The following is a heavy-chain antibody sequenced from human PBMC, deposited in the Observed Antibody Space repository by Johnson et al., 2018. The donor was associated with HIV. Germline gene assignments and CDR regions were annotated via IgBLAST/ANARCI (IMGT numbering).Heavy chain of an antibody. D-gene: IGHD2/OR15-2a*01. Sequence: QVQLVESGGGVVQPGGSLRLSCAASGFTFTSYGMHWVRQAPGKGLEWVAFIRYDGSNKYYADSVKGRFTISRDNYKNTLYLQMNSLRAEDTAVYYCAKSSRVSPTFDAVDIWGQGTMVTVSS. V-gene: IGHV3-30*02. CDR3: AKSSRVSPTFDAVDI. CDR2: IRYDGSNK. J-gene: IGHJ3*02. CDR1: GFTFTSYG.